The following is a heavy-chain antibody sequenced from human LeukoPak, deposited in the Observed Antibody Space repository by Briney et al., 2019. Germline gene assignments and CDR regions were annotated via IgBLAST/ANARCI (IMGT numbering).Heavy chain of an antibody. CDR2: INHSGNT. Sequence: SETLSLTCAVYGGSLRGHFCSWIRQPPGKGLEWIGEINHSGNTNYNPSFKSRVTMSVDTSKNQFSLRLNSVTAADTAVYYCAKHAWSGYYCLDYWGQGTLVTVSS. J-gene: IGHJ4*02. CDR1: GGSLRGHF. V-gene: IGHV4-34*01. D-gene: IGHD3-3*01. CDR3: AKHAWSGYYCLDY.